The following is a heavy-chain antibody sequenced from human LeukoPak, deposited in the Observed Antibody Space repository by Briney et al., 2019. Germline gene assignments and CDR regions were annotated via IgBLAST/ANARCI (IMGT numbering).Heavy chain of an antibody. CDR1: GFTFTTYA. Sequence: GGSLRLSCAASGFTFTTYAMTWVRQAPGKGLEWVSVISGSGGSTYYADSVKGRFTLSRDNSENTLYLQMNSLRAEDTAVYYCAKSIGGVVVVAADYWGQGTLVTVSS. D-gene: IGHD2-15*01. CDR3: AKSIGGVVVVAADY. J-gene: IGHJ4*02. V-gene: IGHV3-23*01. CDR2: ISGSGGST.